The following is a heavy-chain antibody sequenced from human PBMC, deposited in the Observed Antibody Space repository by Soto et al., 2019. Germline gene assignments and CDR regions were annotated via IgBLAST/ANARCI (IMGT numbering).Heavy chain of an antibody. J-gene: IGHJ4*02. CDR3: ARGAVVPAAMSLYYFDY. D-gene: IGHD2-2*01. CDR1: GGSISSGGYY. CDR2: IYYSGST. Sequence: QVQLQESGPGLVKPSQTLSLTCTVSGGSISSGGYYWSWIRQHPGKGLEWIGYIYYSGSTYYNPSLKGRVTISVDASKNQFSLKLSSVTAADTAVYYCARGAVVPAAMSLYYFDYWGQGTLVTVSS. V-gene: IGHV4-31*03.